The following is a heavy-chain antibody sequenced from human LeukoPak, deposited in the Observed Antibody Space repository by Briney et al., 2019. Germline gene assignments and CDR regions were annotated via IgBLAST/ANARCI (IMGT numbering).Heavy chain of an antibody. J-gene: IGHJ4*02. V-gene: IGHV3-74*01. CDR1: GFTFNNYW. CDR3: ARVLVGAQRGLDY. Sequence: GGSLRLSFAASGFTFNNYWMHWVRQVPGKGLVWVSRIYSDGSSPNYADSVKGRFTISRNNAKNTLYLQMNSLRAEDTAVYYCARVLVGAQRGLDYWGQGTLVTVSS. D-gene: IGHD1-26*01. CDR2: IYSDGSSP.